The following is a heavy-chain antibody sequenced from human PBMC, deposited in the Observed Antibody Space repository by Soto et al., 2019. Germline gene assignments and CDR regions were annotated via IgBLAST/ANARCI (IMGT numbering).Heavy chain of an antibody. D-gene: IGHD6-6*01. J-gene: IGHJ6*02. V-gene: IGHV4-34*01. CDR2: INHSGST. CDR3: ARSLGSSSSFYYYYGMDV. CDR1: GGSFSGYY. Sequence: SETLSLTCAVYGGSFSGYYWSWIRQPPGKGLEWIGEINHSGSTNYNPSLKSRVTISVDTSKNQFSLKLSSVTAEDTAVYYCARSLGSSSSFYYYYGMDVWGQGTTVTVSS.